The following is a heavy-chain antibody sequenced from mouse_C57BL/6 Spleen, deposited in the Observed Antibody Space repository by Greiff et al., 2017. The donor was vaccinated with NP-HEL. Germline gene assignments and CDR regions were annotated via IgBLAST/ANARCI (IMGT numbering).Heavy chain of an antibody. D-gene: IGHD1-3*01. V-gene: IGHV1-59*01. CDR2: IDPSDSYT. CDR1: GYTFTSYW. J-gene: IGHJ2*01. Sequence: QVQLQQPGTELVRPGTSVKLSCKASGYTFTSYWMHWVKQRPGQGLEWIGVIDPSDSYTNYNQKFKGKATLTVDTSSSTAYMQLSSLTSEDSAVYYCARRGVGDEDFDYWGQGTTLTVSS. CDR3: ARRGVGDEDFDY.